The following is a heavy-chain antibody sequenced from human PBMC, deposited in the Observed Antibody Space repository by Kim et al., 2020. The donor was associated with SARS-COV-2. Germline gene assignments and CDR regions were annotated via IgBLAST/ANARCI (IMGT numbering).Heavy chain of an antibody. Sequence: TYYADSVKGRFTISRDNSKNTLYLQMNSLRAEDTAVYYCAKGVARTPGDYWGQGTLVTVSS. CDR2: T. D-gene: IGHD5-12*01. CDR3: AKGVARTPGDY. V-gene: IGHV3-23*01. J-gene: IGHJ4*02.